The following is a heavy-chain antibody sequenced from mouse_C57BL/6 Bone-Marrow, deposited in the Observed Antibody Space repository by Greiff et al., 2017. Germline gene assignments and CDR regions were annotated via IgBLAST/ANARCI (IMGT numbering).Heavy chain of an antibody. V-gene: IGHV14-4*01. CDR3: IKDSSGYLWFAY. Sequence: VQLQQSGAELVRPGASVKLSCTASGFNIKDDYMHWVKQRPEQGLEWIGWIDPENGDTEYASKFQGKATITADTSSNTAYLQLSSLTSEDTAVYDCIKDSSGYLWFAYWGQGTLVTVSA. CDR1: GFNIKDDY. D-gene: IGHD3-2*02. CDR2: IDPENGDT. J-gene: IGHJ3*01.